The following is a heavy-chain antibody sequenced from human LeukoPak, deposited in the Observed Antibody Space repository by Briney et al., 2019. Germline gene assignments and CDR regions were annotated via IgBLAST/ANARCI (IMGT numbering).Heavy chain of an antibody. J-gene: IGHJ6*03. V-gene: IGHV4-39*01. CDR3: ARQIVGTSWNYYYSYIDV. CDR2: VFHSGNT. CDR1: GGSISSSLYH. Sequence: PSETLSLTCSVPGGSISSSLYHWGWLRQPPGKGLEWIGNVFHSGNTYSSPSLQSRVAFSVDTSKNQFSLKLTSVTATDTAVYYCARQIVGTSWNYYYSYIDVWGKGTSVSVSS. D-gene: IGHD1-1*01.